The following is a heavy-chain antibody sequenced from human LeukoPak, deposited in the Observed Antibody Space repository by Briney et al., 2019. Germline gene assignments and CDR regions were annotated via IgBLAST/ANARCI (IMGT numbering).Heavy chain of an antibody. CDR3: ARDDSSTTVTTFDY. CDR1: GFTFSSYS. CDR2: ISNSGGYI. V-gene: IGHV3-21*01. Sequence: PGGSLRLSCAASGFTFSSYSMNWVRQAPGKGLEWVSSISNSGGYIYYADSVKGRFTISRDNAKNSLNLQMNSLRVEDTAVYYCARDDSSTTVTTFDYWGQGILVTVSS. J-gene: IGHJ4*02. D-gene: IGHD4-17*01.